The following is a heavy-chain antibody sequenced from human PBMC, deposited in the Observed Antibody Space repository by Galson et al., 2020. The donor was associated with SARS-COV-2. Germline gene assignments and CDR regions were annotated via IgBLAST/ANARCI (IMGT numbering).Heavy chain of an antibody. V-gene: IGHV1-46*01. D-gene: IGHD4-4*01. CDR1: GYTFTGYY. CDR2: INPSDGGT. Sequence: ASVKVSCKASGYTFTGYYMHWVRQAPGQGLEWMGWINPSDGGTTYAQKFQGRVTMTRDTSTSTVYMELSSLRSEDTAVYYCARDSQGGNDYNYLLFWGQGTLVSVSS. J-gene: IGHJ4*02. CDR3: ARDSQGGNDYNYLLF.